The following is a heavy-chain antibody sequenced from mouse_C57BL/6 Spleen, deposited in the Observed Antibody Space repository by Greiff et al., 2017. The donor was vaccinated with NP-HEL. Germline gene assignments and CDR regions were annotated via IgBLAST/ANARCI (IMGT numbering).Heavy chain of an antibody. CDR2: IWGVGST. CDR1: GFSLTSYG. D-gene: IGHD2-5*01. V-gene: IGHV2-6*01. J-gene: IGHJ4*01. CDR3: ARRAYYSNPYYAMDY. Sequence: VQLKQSGPGLVAPSQSLSITCTVSGFSLTSYGVDWVRQSPGKGLEWLGVIWGVGSTNYNSALKSRLSISKDNSKSQVFLKMNSLQTDDTAMYYCARRAYYSNPYYAMDYWGQGTSVTVSS.